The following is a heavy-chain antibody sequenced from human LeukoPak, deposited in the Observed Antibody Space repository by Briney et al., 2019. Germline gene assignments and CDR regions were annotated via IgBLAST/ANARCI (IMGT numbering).Heavy chain of an antibody. CDR1: GFTFSSYG. V-gene: IGHV3-30*03. Sequence: PGGSLRLSCAASGFTFSSYGMHWVRQAPGKGLEWVAVISYDGSNKYYADSVKGRFTISRDNSKNTLYLQMNSLRAEDTAVYYCARESRVGAIGYFQHWGQGTLVTVSS. CDR2: ISYDGSNK. J-gene: IGHJ1*01. D-gene: IGHD1-26*01. CDR3: ARESRVGAIGYFQH.